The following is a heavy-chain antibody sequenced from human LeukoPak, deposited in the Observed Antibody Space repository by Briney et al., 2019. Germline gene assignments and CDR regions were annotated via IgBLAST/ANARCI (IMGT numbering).Heavy chain of an antibody. Sequence: GGSLRLSCAASGFTFSSYGMHWVRQALGKGLEWVAFIRYDGSNKYYADSVKGRFTISRDNSKNTLYLQMNSLRAEDTAVYYCAKGAYCSSTSCYTNDAFDIWGQGTMVTVSS. CDR2: IRYDGSNK. CDR3: AKGAYCSSTSCYTNDAFDI. V-gene: IGHV3-30*02. CDR1: GFTFSSYG. J-gene: IGHJ3*02. D-gene: IGHD2-2*02.